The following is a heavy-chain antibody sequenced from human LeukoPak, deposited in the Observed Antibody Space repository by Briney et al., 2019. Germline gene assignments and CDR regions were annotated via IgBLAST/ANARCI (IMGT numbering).Heavy chain of an antibody. Sequence: GGSLRLSCAASGFTFSNAWMSWVRQAPGKGLEWVGRIKSKTDDGTTDYAAPVKGRFTISRDDSKNTLYLQMNSLKTEDTAVYYCTTVSILYDYVWGSPSYRWGQGTLVTVSS. CDR3: TTVSILYDYVWGSPSYR. V-gene: IGHV3-15*01. CDR1: GFTFSNAW. CDR2: IKSKTDDGTT. D-gene: IGHD3-16*01. J-gene: IGHJ5*02.